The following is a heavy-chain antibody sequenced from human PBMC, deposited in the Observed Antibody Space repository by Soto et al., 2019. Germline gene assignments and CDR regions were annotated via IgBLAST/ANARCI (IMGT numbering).Heavy chain of an antibody. CDR1: GGTFSSYA. D-gene: IGHD2-2*01. V-gene: IGHV1-69*13. Sequence: ASVKVSCKASGGTFSSYAISWVRQAPGQGLEWMGGIIPIFGTANYAQKFQGRVTITADESTSTAYMELSILRSEDAAVYYCAQCSSTSCYVADYYGMDVWGQGTTVTVSS. CDR3: AQCSSTSCYVADYYGMDV. CDR2: IIPIFGTA. J-gene: IGHJ6*02.